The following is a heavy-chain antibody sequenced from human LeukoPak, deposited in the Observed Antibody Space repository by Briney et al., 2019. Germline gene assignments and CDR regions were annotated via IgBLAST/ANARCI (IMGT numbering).Heavy chain of an antibody. V-gene: IGHV3-66*02. J-gene: IGHJ4*02. CDR1: GFTVSSNY. CDR2: IYSGGST. Sequence: PGGSLRLSCAASGFTVSSNYMSWVRQAPGKGLEWVSVIYSGGSTYYADSVKGRFTISRDNSKNTLYLQMNSLRAEDTAVYYCAREEGKQWLAFDYWGQGTLVTVCS. CDR3: AREEGKQWLAFDY. D-gene: IGHD6-19*01.